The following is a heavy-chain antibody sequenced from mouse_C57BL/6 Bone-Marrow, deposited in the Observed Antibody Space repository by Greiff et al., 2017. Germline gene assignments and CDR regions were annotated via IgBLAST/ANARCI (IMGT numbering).Heavy chain of an antibody. V-gene: IGHV14-4*01. CDR1: GFNIKDDY. Sequence: VQLKQSGAELVRPGASVKLSCTASGFNIKDDYMHWVKQRPEQGLEWIGWIDPENGDTEYASKFQGKATITADTSSNTAYLQLSSLTSEDTAVYYCTTYSHYYGSSPMDYWGQGTSVTVSS. CDR3: TTYSHYYGSSPMDY. J-gene: IGHJ4*01. CDR2: IDPENGDT. D-gene: IGHD1-1*01.